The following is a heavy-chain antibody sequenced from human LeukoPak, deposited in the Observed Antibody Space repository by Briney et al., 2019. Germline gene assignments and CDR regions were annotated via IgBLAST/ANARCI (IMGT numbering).Heavy chain of an antibody. V-gene: IGHV3-23*01. CDR2: ISSSGGST. Sequence: GGSLRLSCAASGFTFSSFWMAWVRQAPGKGLEWVSTISSSGGSTYYADSVKGRFTISRDNSKNTLYLQMNSLRAEDTAIYYCAKFPKSENCFDYWGQGTLITVSS. D-gene: IGHD3-3*01. J-gene: IGHJ4*02. CDR3: AKFPKSENCFDY. CDR1: GFTFSSFW.